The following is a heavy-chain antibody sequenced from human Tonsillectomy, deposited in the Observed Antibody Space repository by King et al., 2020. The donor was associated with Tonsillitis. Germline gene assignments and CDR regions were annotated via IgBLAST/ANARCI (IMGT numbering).Heavy chain of an antibody. CDR2: ISGSGSST. D-gene: IGHD4-23*01. CDR1: GFTFSSYA. CDR3: AKDGLGWFQAHY. V-gene: IGHV3-23*04. J-gene: IGHJ4*02. Sequence: VQLVESGGGLVQPGGSLRLTCAASGFTFSSYAMSWVRQAPGKGLEWVSAISGSGSSTYHADPVKGRFTISRDNSKNTLYLQMNSLRAEDTAVYYCAKDGLGWFQAHYWGQGTLVTVSS.